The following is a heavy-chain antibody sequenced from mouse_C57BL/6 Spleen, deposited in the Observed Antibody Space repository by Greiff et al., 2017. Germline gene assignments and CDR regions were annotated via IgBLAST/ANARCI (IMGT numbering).Heavy chain of an antibody. CDR2: ISGGGGNT. CDR3: ARHPYYYGSRYFDV. J-gene: IGHJ1*03. CDR1: GFTFSSYT. D-gene: IGHD1-1*01. Sequence: EVKVVESGGGLVKPGGSLKLSCAASGFTFSSYTMSWVRQTPEKRLEWVATISGGGGNTYYPDSVKGRFTISRDNAKNTLYLQMSSLRSEDTALYYCARHPYYYGSRYFDVWGTGTTVTVSS. V-gene: IGHV5-9*01.